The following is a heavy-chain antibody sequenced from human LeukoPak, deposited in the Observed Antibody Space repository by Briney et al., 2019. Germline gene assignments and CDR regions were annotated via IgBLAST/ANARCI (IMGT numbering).Heavy chain of an antibody. CDR1: GFTFDTYA. V-gene: IGHV3-23*01. D-gene: IGHD4-17*01. CDR2: ISGSGGAT. CDR3: ARDGIHYGDYP. Sequence: GGSLRLSCAASGFTFDTYAMSWVRQAPGKGLEWVSAISGSGGATYYADSVKGRFTISRDNAKNSLYLQMNSLRADDTAVYYCARDGIHYGDYPWGQGTLVTVSS. J-gene: IGHJ5*02.